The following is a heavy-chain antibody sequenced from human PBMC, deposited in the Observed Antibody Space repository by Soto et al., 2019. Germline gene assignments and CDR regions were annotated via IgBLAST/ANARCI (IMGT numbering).Heavy chain of an antibody. CDR1: GSIVFNFV. J-gene: IGHJ5*02. V-gene: IGHV3-23*01. CDR3: AKNQGVELGPRATVDWFAP. Sequence: GVSLDQRSKVSGSIVFNFVESRMREGKRRGLEWISSISGSGLKTYYADSVKGRFTISRDNSKSTVYLELNNLSAEDTAVYHCAKNQGVELGPRATVDWFAPWGQGALVTVSS. CDR2: ISGSGLKT. D-gene: IGHD4-17*01.